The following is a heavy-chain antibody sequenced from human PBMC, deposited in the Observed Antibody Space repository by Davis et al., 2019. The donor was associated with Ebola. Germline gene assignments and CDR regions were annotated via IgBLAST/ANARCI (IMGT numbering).Heavy chain of an antibody. D-gene: IGHD3-9*01. CDR3: ARSYFDWLLRARAFDI. J-gene: IGHJ3*02. Sequence: SVKVSCKASGGTFSSYAISWVRQAPGQGLEWMGRIIPILGIANYAQKFQGRVTITADKSTSTAYMELSSLRSEDTAVYYCARSYFDWLLRARAFDIWGQGTMVTVSS. CDR1: GGTFSSYA. V-gene: IGHV1-69*04. CDR2: IIPILGIA.